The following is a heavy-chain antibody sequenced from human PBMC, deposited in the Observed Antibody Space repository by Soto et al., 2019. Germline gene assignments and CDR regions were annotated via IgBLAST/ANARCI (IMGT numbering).Heavy chain of an antibody. CDR3: ARGRIGPDY. CDR1: GFTFSSYA. Sequence: EVQVLESGGGLVQPGGSLRLSCAASGFTFSSYAMSWVRQAPGKGLEWVSGISGSGGGTYYADSVKGRFTISRDNSKNTLYLQMNSLRADDTDVYYCARGRIGPDYWGQGTLVTVSS. CDR2: ISGSGGGT. J-gene: IGHJ4*02. V-gene: IGHV3-23*01.